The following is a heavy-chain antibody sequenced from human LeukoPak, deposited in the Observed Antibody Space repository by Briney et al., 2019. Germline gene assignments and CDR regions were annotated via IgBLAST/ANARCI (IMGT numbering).Heavy chain of an antibody. V-gene: IGHV3-30-3*01. D-gene: IGHD1-26*01. CDR3: ARAPTRIVGATEIDY. CDR2: ISYDGSNK. J-gene: IGHJ4*02. Sequence: GGSLRLSCAASGFTFSSYAMHWVRQAPGKGLEWVAVISYDGSNKYYADSVKGRFTISRDNSKNTLYLQMNSLRAEDTAVYYCARAPTRIVGATEIDYWGQGTLVTVSS. CDR1: GFTFSSYA.